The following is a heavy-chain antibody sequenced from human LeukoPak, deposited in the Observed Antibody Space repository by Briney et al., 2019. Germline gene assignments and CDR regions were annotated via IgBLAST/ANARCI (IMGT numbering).Heavy chain of an antibody. J-gene: IGHJ4*02. CDR3: AAADATTESGFDY. Sequence: ASVKVSCKASAYIFTRYHIHWVRQAPGQGLEWMGIINRSGGGTSCAQKFQGRVTMTSDTPTSTVYMGLSSLRSEDTAVYYCAAADATTESGFDYWGQGTLVTVSS. CDR1: AYIFTRYH. CDR2: INRSGGGT. D-gene: IGHD4-17*01. V-gene: IGHV1-46*01.